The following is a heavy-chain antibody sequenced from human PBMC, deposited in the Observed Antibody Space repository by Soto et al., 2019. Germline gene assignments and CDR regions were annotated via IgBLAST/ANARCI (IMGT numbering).Heavy chain of an antibody. J-gene: IGHJ4*02. D-gene: IGHD3-9*01. CDR2: MNPNSGNT. V-gene: IGHV1-8*01. CDR1: GYTFTNYD. CDR3: LRLPDNVDVLTGRSGYNDY. Sequence: ASVKVSCKASGYTFTNYDINWVRHATGQGLEWMGWMNPNSGNTGSAQKFQGRVTMTRDTSINTAYMELSSLRSDDTAVYYCLRLPDNVDVLTGRSGYNDYWGQGTLVTVSS.